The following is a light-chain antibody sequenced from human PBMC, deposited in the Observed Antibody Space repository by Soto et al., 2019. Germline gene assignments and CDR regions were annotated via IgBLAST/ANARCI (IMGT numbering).Light chain of an antibody. CDR2: AAS. J-gene: IGKJ2*01. Sequence: DIQMTPSPSSLSASVADRVTITCRASQSISSYLNWYQQKPGKAPKLLIYAASSLESGVPSRFSGSGSGTDFTLTISSLQPEDFATYYCQQSYSTPRTFGQGTKVDIK. CDR3: QQSYSTPRT. V-gene: IGKV1-39*01. CDR1: QSISSY.